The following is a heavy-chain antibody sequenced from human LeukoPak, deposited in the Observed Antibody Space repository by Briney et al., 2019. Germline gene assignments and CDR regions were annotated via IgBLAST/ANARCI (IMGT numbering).Heavy chain of an antibody. J-gene: IGHJ3*02. Sequence: PGGSLRLSCAASGFTFSNAWMSWVRQAPGKGLEWVGRIKSKTDGGTTDYAAPVKGRFTISRDDSKNTLYLQMNSLKTEDTAVYYCTTDLGYSSGWYPGAFDIWGQGTMVTVSS. CDR1: GFTFSNAW. CDR2: IKSKTDGGTT. V-gene: IGHV3-15*01. CDR3: TTDLGYSSGWYPGAFDI. D-gene: IGHD6-19*01.